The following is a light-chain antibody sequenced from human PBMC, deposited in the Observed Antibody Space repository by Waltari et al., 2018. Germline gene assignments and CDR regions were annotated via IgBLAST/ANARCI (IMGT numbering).Light chain of an antibody. V-gene: IGKV1-8*01. CDR2: AAS. CDR1: QGISSY. J-gene: IGKJ3*01. CDR3: QQYYSTIFT. Sequence: AIRMTQSPSSLSASTGARVTITCRASQGISSYLAWYQQKPGKAPKLLIYAASTLQSGVPSRFSGSGSGTDFTLTISCLQSEDFATYYCQQYYSTIFTFGPGTKVDIK.